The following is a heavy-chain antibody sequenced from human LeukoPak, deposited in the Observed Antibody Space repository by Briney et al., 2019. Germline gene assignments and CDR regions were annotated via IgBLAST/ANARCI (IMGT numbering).Heavy chain of an antibody. Sequence: PSETLSLTCTVSGASISSDTYFWSWIRQPAGKGPEWIGRISSTGRTDYNPSLTSRVTISVDTSKNQLSMKLSSVTAADTAVYYCAKGAGPPWFDPWGQGTLVTVSS. D-gene: IGHD6-19*01. CDR3: AKGAGPPWFDP. CDR2: ISSTGRT. V-gene: IGHV4-61*02. J-gene: IGHJ5*02. CDR1: GASISSDTYF.